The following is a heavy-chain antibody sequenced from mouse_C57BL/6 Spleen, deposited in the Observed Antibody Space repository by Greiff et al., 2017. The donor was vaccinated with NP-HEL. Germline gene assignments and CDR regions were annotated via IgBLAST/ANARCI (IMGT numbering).Heavy chain of an antibody. CDR1: GFYIKNTY. J-gene: IGHJ1*03. CDR2: IDPANGNT. Sequence: EVPLQLSVAELLRPWAPVKLSCTASGFYIKNTYMHLGKQRRGKGLEGIGRIDPANGNTKYAPKLQGKATITADTSSNTAYLQLSSLTSEDTAIYYCARRWDWYFDVWGTGTTVTVSS. V-gene: IGHV14-3*01. CDR3: ARRWDWYFDV. D-gene: IGHD1-1*02.